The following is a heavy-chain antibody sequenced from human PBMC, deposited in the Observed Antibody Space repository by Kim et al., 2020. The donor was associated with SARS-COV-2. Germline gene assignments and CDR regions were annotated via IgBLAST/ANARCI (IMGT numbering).Heavy chain of an antibody. CDR2: IRSKANSYAT. J-gene: IGHJ4*02. CDR1: GFTFSDSA. D-gene: IGHD6-13*01. CDR3: ARPCPYSSICN. Sequence: GGSLRLSCAASGFTFSDSAMHWVRQASGKGLEWVGRIRSKANSYATAYAASVKGRFTISRDDSKNTAYLQMNSLKTEDTAVYYCARPCPYSSICNWGQGTLVTVSS. V-gene: IGHV3-73*01.